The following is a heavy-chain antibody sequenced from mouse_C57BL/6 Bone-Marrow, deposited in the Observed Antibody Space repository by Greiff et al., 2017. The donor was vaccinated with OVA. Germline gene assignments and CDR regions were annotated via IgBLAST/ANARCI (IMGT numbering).Heavy chain of an antibody. CDR1: GYTFTSYW. V-gene: IGHV1-5*01. CDR2: IYPGNSDT. J-gene: IGHJ3*01. Sequence: EVKLMESGTVLARPGASVKMSCKTSGYTFTSYWMHWVKQRPGQGLEWIGAIYPGNSDTSYNQKFKGKATFTADTSSNTAYMQLSSLTTEDSAIYYCARDRYYDYDVFAYWGQGTLVTVSA. CDR3: ARDRYYDYDVFAY. D-gene: IGHD2-4*01.